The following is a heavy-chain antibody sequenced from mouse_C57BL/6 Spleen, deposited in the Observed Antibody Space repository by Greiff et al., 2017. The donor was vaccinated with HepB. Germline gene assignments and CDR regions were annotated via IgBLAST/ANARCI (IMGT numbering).Heavy chain of an antibody. CDR3: ARDGNYLYYAMDY. J-gene: IGHJ4*01. CDR2: IYPRSGNT. V-gene: IGHV1-81*01. Sequence: QVQLKESGAELARPGASVKLSCKASGYTFTSYGISWVKQRTGQGLEWIGEIYPRSGNTYYNEKFKGKATLTADKSSSTAYMELRSLTSEDSAVYFCARDGNYLYYAMDYWGQGTSVTVSS. D-gene: IGHD2-1*01. CDR1: GYTFTSYG.